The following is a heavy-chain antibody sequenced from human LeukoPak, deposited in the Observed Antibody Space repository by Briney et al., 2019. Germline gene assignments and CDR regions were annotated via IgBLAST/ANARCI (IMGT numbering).Heavy chain of an antibody. CDR1: GGTFSSYA. CDR3: ARVQYQLLQGLDY. Sequence: ASVKVSCKASGGTFSSYAISWVRQAPGQGLEWMGGIIPIFGTANCAQKFQGRVTITADESTSTAYMELSSLRSEDTAVYYCARVQYQLLQGLDYWGQGTLVTVSS. D-gene: IGHD2-2*01. CDR2: IIPIFGTA. J-gene: IGHJ4*02. V-gene: IGHV1-69*13.